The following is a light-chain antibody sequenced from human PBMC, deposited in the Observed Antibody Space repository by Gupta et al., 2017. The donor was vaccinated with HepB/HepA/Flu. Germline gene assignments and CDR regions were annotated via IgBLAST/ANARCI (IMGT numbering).Light chain of an antibody. CDR1: EGIGDW. CDR2: RAA. CDR3: QQDNSYPWT. J-gene: IGKJ1*01. V-gene: IGKV1-5*03. Sequence: DIQMSQSPSTLSASVGDRVTITCRASEGIGDWVAWYQQKPGHAPKLLIYRAASLETGVPSRFSGSRSGTEFTLTISSLQPDDFAVYYCQQDNSYPWTFGRGTKVDFK.